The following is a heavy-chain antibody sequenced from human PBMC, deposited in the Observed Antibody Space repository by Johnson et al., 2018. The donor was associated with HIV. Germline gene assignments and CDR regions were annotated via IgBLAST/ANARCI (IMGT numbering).Heavy chain of an antibody. V-gene: IGHV3-20*04. J-gene: IGHJ3*02. CDR2: INWNGPST. CDR3: ARGTGFCSGGRGCDAFDI. CDR1: GFTFDDYG. Sequence: VQLVESGGGVVRPGGSLRLSCAASGFTFDDYGMRWVRRAPGRGLEWVSYINWNGPSTGYADSVKCRFTISRANAKDSLYLQMNSLSAEDTALYYCARGTGFCSGGRGCDAFDIWGQGTMVTVSS. D-gene: IGHD2-15*01.